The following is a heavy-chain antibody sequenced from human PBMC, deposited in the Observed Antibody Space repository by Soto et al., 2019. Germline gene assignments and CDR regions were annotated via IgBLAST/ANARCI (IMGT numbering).Heavy chain of an antibody. Sequence: PGWSLRLSCASSVFTFISYGMHWVRQAPGKGLEWVAVISYDGSNKYYADSVKGRFTISRDNSKNTLYLQMNSLRSEDTAVYYCARPAPTGYSSGWNYFDYWGQGTLVTVSS. CDR1: VFTFISYG. CDR3: ARPAPTGYSSGWNYFDY. J-gene: IGHJ4*02. D-gene: IGHD6-19*01. CDR2: ISYDGSNK. V-gene: IGHV3-30*03.